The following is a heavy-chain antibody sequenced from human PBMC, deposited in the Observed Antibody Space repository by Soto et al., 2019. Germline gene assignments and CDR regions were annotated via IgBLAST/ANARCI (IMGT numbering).Heavy chain of an antibody. Sequence: SETLSLTCTVSGGSISSYYWSWIRQPPGKGLEWIGYIYYSGSTNYNPSLKERLTITKDTSKNQVVLTMTYMEPVDTATYYCAHRVPYSSYWDVGWFDTWGQGTTVTVSS. CDR1: GGSISSYY. J-gene: IGHJ5*02. CDR2: IYYSGST. V-gene: IGHV4-59*01. D-gene: IGHD2-21*01. CDR3: AHRVPYSSYWDVGWFDT.